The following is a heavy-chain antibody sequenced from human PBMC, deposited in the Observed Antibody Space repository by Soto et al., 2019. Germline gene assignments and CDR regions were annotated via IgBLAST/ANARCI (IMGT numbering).Heavy chain of an antibody. V-gene: IGHV1-2*04. CDR1: GYTVTGYY. D-gene: IGHD2-15*01. CDR2: INPNSGGT. CDR3: ARGRRTYCSGGSCYLQLYYFDY. J-gene: IGHJ4*02. Sequence: ASVKVSCKASGYTVTGYYMHCVRQAPGQVLEWMGWINPNSGGTNYAQKFQGWVTMTRDTSISTAYMELSRLRSDDTAVYYCARGRRTYCSGGSCYLQLYYFDYWGQGTLVTVSS.